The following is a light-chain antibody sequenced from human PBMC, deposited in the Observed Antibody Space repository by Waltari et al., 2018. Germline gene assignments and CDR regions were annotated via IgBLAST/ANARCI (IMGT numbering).Light chain of an antibody. Sequence: GRASQTVGRSLFWYRHKPGQPPVLLIYDASKRSSGVPARFSGSGSVTDFTLTISSLEPEDSAVFYCQQGSNWPPTFGQGTKVEIK. CDR2: DAS. CDR3: QQGSNWPPT. V-gene: IGKV3-11*01. J-gene: IGKJ1*01. CDR1: QTVGRS.